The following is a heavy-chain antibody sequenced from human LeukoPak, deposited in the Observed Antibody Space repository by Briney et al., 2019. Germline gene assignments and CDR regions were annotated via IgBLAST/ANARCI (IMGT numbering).Heavy chain of an antibody. V-gene: IGHV4-39*07. CDR3: ASLRKRGDAFDT. CDR2: IFYSGTT. CDR1: RGLITNTNYF. J-gene: IGHJ3*02. Sequence: PSETLSLICTVSRGLITNTNYFWGWIRQAPGKGLEWIGNIFYSGTTYYNPSLPSLKGRITILVDTSKNQYSLKLRSVTAADTAVYYCASLRKRGDAFDTWGQGTMVTVSS.